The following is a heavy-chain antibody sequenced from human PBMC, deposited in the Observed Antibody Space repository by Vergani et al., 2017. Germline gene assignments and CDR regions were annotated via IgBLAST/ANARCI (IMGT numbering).Heavy chain of an antibody. D-gene: IGHD5-18*01. CDR2: INHSGST. V-gene: IGHV4-34*01. J-gene: IGHJ5*02. CDR1: GGSFSGYY. CDR3: ARRKKDSYGYVGWFDP. Sequence: QVQLQQWGAGLLKPSETLSLTCAVYGGSFSGYYWSWIRQPPGKGLEWIGEINHSGSTNYNPSLKSRVTISVDTSKNQFSLKLSSVTAADTAVYYCARRKKDSYGYVGWFDPWGQGTLVTVSS.